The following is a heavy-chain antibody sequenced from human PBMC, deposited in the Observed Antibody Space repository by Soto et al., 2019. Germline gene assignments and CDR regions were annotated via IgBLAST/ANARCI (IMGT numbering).Heavy chain of an antibody. D-gene: IGHD1-26*01. CDR3: ASAGGATPGYYYYGMDV. V-gene: IGHV1-24*01. J-gene: IGHJ6*02. CDR2: FDPEDGET. CDR1: GYTLTELS. Sequence: EASVKVSCKVSGYTLTELSMHWVRQAPGKGLEWMGGFDPEDGETIYAQKFQGRVTMTEDTSTDTAYMELSSLRSEDTAVYYCASAGGATPGYYYYGMDVWGQGTTVTVSS.